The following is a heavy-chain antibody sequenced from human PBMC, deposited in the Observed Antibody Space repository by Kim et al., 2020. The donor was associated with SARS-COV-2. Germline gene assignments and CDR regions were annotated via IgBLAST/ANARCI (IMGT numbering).Heavy chain of an antibody. CDR1: GFTFSYYT. D-gene: IGHD3-3*01. V-gene: IGHV3-21*06. Sequence: GGSLRLSCAASGFTFSYYTMNWVRQAPGKGLEWVSSISGSSTNKHYADSLKGRFTISRDNAKSSLYLQINSLRAEDTAVYYCARDRHLSTYDFWSTYYPNAFDCWGQGALVAVSS. CDR3: ARDRHLSTYDFWSTYYPNAFDC. CDR2: ISGSSTNK. J-gene: IGHJ4*02.